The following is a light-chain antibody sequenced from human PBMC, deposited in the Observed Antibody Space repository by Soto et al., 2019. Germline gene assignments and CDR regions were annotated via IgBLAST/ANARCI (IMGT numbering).Light chain of an antibody. J-gene: IGKJ1*01. CDR1: QSVSSSY. Sequence: EIVLTQSPGTLSLSPGERATLSCRASQSVSSSYLAWYRQKPGQAPRLLIYDASSRATGIPDRFSGSGSGTDFTLTISRLEPEDFAVYYCQQYGSSPRTFGQGTKVDIK. CDR3: QQYGSSPRT. V-gene: IGKV3-20*01. CDR2: DAS.